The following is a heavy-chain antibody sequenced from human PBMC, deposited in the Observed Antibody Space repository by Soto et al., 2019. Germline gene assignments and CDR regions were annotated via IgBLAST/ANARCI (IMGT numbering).Heavy chain of an antibody. CDR1: GVSISSRDYY. J-gene: IGHJ4*02. CDR2: IYYSGST. Sequence: QLQLQESGPGLVKPSETLSLACTVSGVSISSRDYYWGWIRQPPGKGLEWIGTIYYSGSTYYNQSHKSRFTISVDESKNQFSLNLSSVTAEDTAVYYGSRLVDTIKGWIDYWGEGTLENVSS. D-gene: IGHD5-18*01. CDR3: SRLVDTIKGWIDY. V-gene: IGHV4-39*01.